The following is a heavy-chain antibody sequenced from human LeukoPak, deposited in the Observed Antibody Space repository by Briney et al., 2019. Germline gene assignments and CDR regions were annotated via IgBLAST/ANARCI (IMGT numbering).Heavy chain of an antibody. CDR1: GFSFSTYA. V-gene: IGHV3-23*01. D-gene: IGHD3-16*02. CDR3: AKSLYGGCDY. J-gene: IGHJ4*02. CDR2: VNGNGGST. Sequence: GGSLRLSCAASGFSFSTYAMSWVRQAPGKGLEWASGVNGNGGSTSYADSVKGRFTIFRDNSKNTVYLQMNSLRVEDTAVYYCAKSLYGGCDYWGQGTVVTVSS.